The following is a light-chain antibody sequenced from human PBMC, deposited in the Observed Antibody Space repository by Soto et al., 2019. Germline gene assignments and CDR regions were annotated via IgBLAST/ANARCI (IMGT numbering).Light chain of an antibody. J-gene: IGKJ1*01. Sequence: DIQMTQSPSTLSASVGDRVTVTCRASQSIRPWLAWYQQKQGKAPKILIYDASTLESGVPSRFRGSGSGTEFTLTINSLQPDDFETYYCQQYNTYSGTFGPGTKVDIK. CDR3: QQYNTYSGT. CDR1: QSIRPW. V-gene: IGKV1-5*01. CDR2: DAS.